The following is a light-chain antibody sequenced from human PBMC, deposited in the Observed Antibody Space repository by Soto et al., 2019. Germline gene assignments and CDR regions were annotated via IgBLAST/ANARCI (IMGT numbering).Light chain of an antibody. V-gene: IGKV1-5*03. CDR3: QQYNDSFPYT. CDR1: QSISSL. J-gene: IGKJ2*01. CDR2: EAS. Sequence: DSQLTQSPSTLSASVGDRVTITCRASQSISSLLAWYQHKPGTAPKRLIYEASTLESGGPSRFTSIRSGTEFTLSVSSLQPDDFETYYCQQYNDSFPYTFGQGTKLEIK.